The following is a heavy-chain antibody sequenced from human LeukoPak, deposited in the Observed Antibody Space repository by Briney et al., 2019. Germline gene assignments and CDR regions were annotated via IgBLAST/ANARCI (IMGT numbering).Heavy chain of an antibody. CDR3: ARSLSSRFSGPRRPYYFDS. CDR1: GFTLSSYA. D-gene: IGHD3-16*02. J-gene: IGHJ4*02. CDR2: ISSSGGST. V-gene: IGHV3-23*01. Sequence: PGRSLRLSCAASGFTLSSYAMSWVRQAPGKGLQWVSGISSSGGSTYYVDSVKGRFTISTDNSKNTLYLQMNSLRAEDTAVYYCARSLSSRFSGPRRPYYFDSWGQGTLVTVSS.